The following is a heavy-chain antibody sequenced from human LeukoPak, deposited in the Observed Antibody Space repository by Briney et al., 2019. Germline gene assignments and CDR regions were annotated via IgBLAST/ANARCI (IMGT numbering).Heavy chain of an antibody. Sequence: GASVKVSCKASGYTFTGYYMHWVRQAPGQGLEWMGQINPNSGGTNYAQKLQGRVTMTRDTSISTAYMELSRLRSDDTAVYYCAILRKGPAVLPPLYWGQGTLVTVSS. V-gene: IGHV1-2*06. D-gene: IGHD6-19*01. CDR3: AILRKGPAVLPPLY. CDR1: GYTFTGYY. CDR2: INPNSGGT. J-gene: IGHJ4*02.